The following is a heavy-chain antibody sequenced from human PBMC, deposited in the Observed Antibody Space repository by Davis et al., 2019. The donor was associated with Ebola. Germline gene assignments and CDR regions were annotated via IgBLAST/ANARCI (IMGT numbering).Heavy chain of an antibody. Sequence: SETLSLTCTVSGGSVSSGSYYWSWIRQPPGKGLEWIGEINHSGSTNYNPSLKSRVTISVDTSKNQFSLKLSSVTAADTAVYYCARRGDILTGYYISSHREWFDPWGQGTLVTVSS. D-gene: IGHD3-9*01. J-gene: IGHJ5*02. CDR3: ARRGDILTGYYISSHREWFDP. CDR2: INHSGST. V-gene: IGHV4-61*01. CDR1: GGSVSSGSYY.